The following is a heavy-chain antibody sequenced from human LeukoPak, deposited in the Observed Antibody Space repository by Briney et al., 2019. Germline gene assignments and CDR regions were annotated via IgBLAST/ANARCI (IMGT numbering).Heavy chain of an antibody. CDR3: AREPGIAAAGWYFDL. CDR2: IKSKTDGGTT. CDR1: GFTFSNAW. J-gene: IGHJ2*01. Sequence: GGSLRLSCAASGFTFSNAWMSWVRQAPGKGLEWVGRIKSKTDGGTTDYAAPVKGRFTISRDNSKNTLYLQMNSLRAEDTAVYYCAREPGIAAAGWYFDLWGRGTLVTVSS. V-gene: IGHV3-15*01. D-gene: IGHD6-13*01.